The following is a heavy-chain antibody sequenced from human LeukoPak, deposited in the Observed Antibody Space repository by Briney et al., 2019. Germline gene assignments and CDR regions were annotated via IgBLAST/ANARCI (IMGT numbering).Heavy chain of an antibody. CDR3: ASSPYCSGGSCFNY. D-gene: IGHD2-15*01. V-gene: IGHV4-34*01. CDR2: INHSGST. J-gene: IGHJ4*02. CDR1: GGSFSGYY. Sequence: SETLSLTCAVYGGSFSGYYWSWIRQPPGKGLEWIGEINHSGSTNYNPSLKSRVTISVDTSKNQFSLKLSSVTAADTAVYYCASSPYCSGGSCFNYWGRGTLVTVSS.